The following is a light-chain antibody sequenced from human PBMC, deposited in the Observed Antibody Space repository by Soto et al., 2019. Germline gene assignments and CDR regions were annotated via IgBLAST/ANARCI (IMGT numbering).Light chain of an antibody. Sequence: DIQMTPSPSTLSASVGDRITITCRASQSISTWLAWYQQEPGKAHKLLIHKASSLQSGVPSRFSGSGAGTDFTLTISSLHPDEFAAYYCQQYNSYSPTFGQGTRGDI. CDR1: QSISTW. CDR2: KAS. CDR3: QQYNSYSPT. J-gene: IGKJ1*01. V-gene: IGKV1-5*03.